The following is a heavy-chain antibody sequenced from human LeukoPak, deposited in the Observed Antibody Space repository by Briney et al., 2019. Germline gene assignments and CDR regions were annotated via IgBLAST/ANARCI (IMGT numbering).Heavy chain of an antibody. Sequence: SETLSLSCTVSGGSISSHYWSWIRQPPGKGLEWIGYIYYSGSTNYNPSLKSRVTISVDTSKNQFSLKLSSVIAADTAVYYCAREGSGSYSYWGQGTLVTVSS. CDR1: GGSISSHY. CDR2: IYYSGST. V-gene: IGHV4-59*11. D-gene: IGHD3-10*01. CDR3: AREGSGSYSY. J-gene: IGHJ4*02.